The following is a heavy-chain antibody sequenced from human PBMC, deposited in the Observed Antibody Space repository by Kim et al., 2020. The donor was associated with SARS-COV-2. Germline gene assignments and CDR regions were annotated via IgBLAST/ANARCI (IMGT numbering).Heavy chain of an antibody. V-gene: IGHV1-69*13. CDR1: GGTFSSYA. Sequence: SVKVSCKASGGTFSSYAISWVRQAPGQGLEWMGGIIPIFGTANYAQKFQGRVTITADESTSTAYMELSSLRSEDTAVYYCATGGSDLFYYYYGMDVWGQGTTVTVSS. D-gene: IGHD1-26*01. CDR3: ATGGSDLFYYYYGMDV. CDR2: IIPIFGTA. J-gene: IGHJ6*02.